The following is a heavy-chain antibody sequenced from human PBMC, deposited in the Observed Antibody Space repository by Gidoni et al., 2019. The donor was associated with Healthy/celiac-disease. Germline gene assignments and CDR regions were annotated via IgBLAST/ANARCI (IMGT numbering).Heavy chain of an antibody. D-gene: IGHD5-18*01. V-gene: IGHV3-23*01. CDR2: ISGRCGST. Sequence: EVQLLESGGGLVQPGGSLRLSCAASGFTFGSYAMSWVRQAPGKGLEWVSAISGRCGSTYYADSVKGRFTISRDNSKNTLYLQMNSLRAEDTAVYYCAKDLRGYSYGLGYYFDYWGQGTLVTVSS. J-gene: IGHJ4*02. CDR1: GFTFGSYA. CDR3: AKDLRGYSYGLGYYFDY.